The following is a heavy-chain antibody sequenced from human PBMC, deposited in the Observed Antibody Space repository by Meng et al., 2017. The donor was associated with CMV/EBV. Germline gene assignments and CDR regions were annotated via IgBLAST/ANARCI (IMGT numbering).Heavy chain of an antibody. J-gene: IGHJ5*02. V-gene: IGHV4-59*01. D-gene: IGHD3-3*01. CDR2: IYYSGST. CDR3: ARLGGVTIFGVVIPNWFDP. CDR1: GGSISSYY. Sequence: SETLSLTCTVSGGSISSYYWSWIRQPPGKGLEWIGYIYYSGSTNYNPSLKSRVTISVDTSKSQFSLKLSSVTAADTAVYYCARLGGVTIFGVVIPNWFDPWGQGTLVTVSS.